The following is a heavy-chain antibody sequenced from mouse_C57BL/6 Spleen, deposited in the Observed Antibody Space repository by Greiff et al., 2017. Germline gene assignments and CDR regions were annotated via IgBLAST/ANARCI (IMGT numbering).Heavy chain of an antibody. V-gene: IGHV1-85*01. D-gene: IGHD2-12*01. CDR1: GYTFTSYD. J-gene: IGHJ1*03. Sequence: QVQLKQSGPELVKPGASVKLSCKASGYTFTSYDINWVKQRPGQGLEWIGWIYPRDGSTKYNEKFKGKATLTVDTSSSTAYMELHSLTSEDSAVYFCARSDGHDGGDFDVWGTGTTVTVSS. CDR3: ARSDGHDGGDFDV. CDR2: IYPRDGST.